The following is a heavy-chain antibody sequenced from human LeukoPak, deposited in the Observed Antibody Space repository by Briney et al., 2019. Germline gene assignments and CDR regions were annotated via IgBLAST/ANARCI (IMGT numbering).Heavy chain of an antibody. CDR1: GFTFSSYA. D-gene: IGHD2-2*01. CDR3: AGSRRRGYCSSTSCHAVDY. V-gene: IGHV3-23*01. CDR2: ISGSGGST. Sequence: GGSLRLSRAASGFTFSSYAMSWVRQAPGKGLEWVSAISGSGGSTYYADSVKGRFTISRDNSKNTLYLQMNSLRAEDTAVYYCAGSRRRGYCSSTSCHAVDYWGQGTLVTVSS. J-gene: IGHJ4*02.